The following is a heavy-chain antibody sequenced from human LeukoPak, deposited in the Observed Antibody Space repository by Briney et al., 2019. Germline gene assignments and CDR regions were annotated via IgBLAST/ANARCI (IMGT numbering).Heavy chain of an antibody. V-gene: IGHV5-51*01. CDR3: ARSTGLFGAFDI. J-gene: IGHJ3*02. Sequence: GESLKISCEGSGYRFTTYWIGWVRQMPGKGLEWMGIIYPGDSDTRYSPSFQGQVTISADKSINTAYLQWSSLKASDTAMYYCARSTGLFGAFDIWGQGTMVTVSS. CDR2: IYPGDSDT. CDR1: GYRFTTYW. D-gene: IGHD3-16*01.